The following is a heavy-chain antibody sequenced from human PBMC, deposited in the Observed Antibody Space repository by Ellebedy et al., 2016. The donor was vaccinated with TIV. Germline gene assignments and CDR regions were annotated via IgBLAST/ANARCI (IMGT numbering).Heavy chain of an antibody. CDR2: LRGSGGTT. D-gene: IGHD3-16*01. V-gene: IGHV3-23*01. CDR3: AGPGGMVSYDY. Sequence: GESLKISCAASGFTFSSYGMHWVRQAPGRGLEWVSGLRGSGGTTYYADSVKGRFTISRDNSKNTLYLQMNSLTVEDTAIYYCAGPGGMVSYDYWGQGTRVTVSS. J-gene: IGHJ4*02. CDR1: GFTFSSYG.